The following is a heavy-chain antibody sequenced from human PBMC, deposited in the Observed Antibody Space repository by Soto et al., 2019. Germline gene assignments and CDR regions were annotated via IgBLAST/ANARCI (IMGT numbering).Heavy chain of an antibody. CDR2: ISYDGSNK. Sequence: GGSLRLSCAASGFTFSSYAMHWVRQAPGKGLEWVAVISYDGSNKYYADSVKGRFTISRDNSKNTLYLQMNSLRAEDTAVYYCARDEGYGSYYYYSYGMDVWGQGTTVTVSS. CDR3: ARDEGYGSYYYYSYGMDV. D-gene: IGHD5-18*01. CDR1: GFTFSSYA. V-gene: IGHV3-30-3*01. J-gene: IGHJ6*02.